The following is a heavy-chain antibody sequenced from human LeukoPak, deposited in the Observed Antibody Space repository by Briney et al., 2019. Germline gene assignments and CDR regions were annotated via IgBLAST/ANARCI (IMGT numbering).Heavy chain of an antibody. CDR2: INPNSGGT. Sequence: ASVKVSCKASGYTFTGYYMHWVRQAPGQGLEWMGWINPNSGGTNYAQKFQGRVTMTRDTSISTAYMELSRLRSDDTAVYYCARVPDIVVVPAALGHNWFDPWGQGTLVTVSS. CDR1: GYTFTGYY. J-gene: IGHJ5*02. CDR3: ARVPDIVVVPAALGHNWFDP. V-gene: IGHV1-2*02. D-gene: IGHD2-2*01.